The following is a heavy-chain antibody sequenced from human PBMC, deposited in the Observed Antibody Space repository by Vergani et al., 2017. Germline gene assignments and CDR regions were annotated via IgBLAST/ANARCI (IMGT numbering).Heavy chain of an antibody. J-gene: IGHJ3*01. Sequence: QEQLQESGPGLVKPSQTLSLTCTVSGGSFSTGGQSWTWLRQSAWKGLEWIWRIYTSGATNYNPSLRSRAIMSVDASKTQFSLKLTSVTAADTAVYYCARDGGEYDKDALDVWGQGTKVTVTS. CDR1: GGSFSTGGQS. D-gene: IGHD2-21*01. CDR2: IYTSGAT. V-gene: IGHV4-61*02. CDR3: ARDGGEYDKDALDV.